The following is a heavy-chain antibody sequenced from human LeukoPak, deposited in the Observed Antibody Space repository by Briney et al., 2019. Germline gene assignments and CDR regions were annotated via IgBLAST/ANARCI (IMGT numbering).Heavy chain of an antibody. V-gene: IGHV3-23*01. CDR1: GFTFSSYG. CDR3: AKVTMYGQQWLEDLYYFDY. J-gene: IGHJ4*02. CDR2: ISGSGGST. D-gene: IGHD6-19*01. Sequence: GGSLRLSCAASGFTFSSYGMSWVRQAPGKGLEWVSAISGSGGSTSYADSVKGRVTISRANYKNNMYLKMQRLRDKAKDEYYCAKVTMYGQQWLEDLYYFDYWGQGTLVTVSS.